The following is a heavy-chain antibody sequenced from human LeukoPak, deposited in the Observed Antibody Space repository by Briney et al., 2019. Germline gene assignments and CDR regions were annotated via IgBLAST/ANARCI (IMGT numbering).Heavy chain of an antibody. CDR2: ISGSGGST. CDR1: GFTLSSYA. V-gene: IGHV3-23*01. CDR3: AKALLYSGYQVY. D-gene: IGHD5-12*01. J-gene: IGHJ4*02. Sequence: AGGSLRLSCAASGFTLSSYAMRWVRQAPGKGLEWVSAISGSGGSTYYADSVKGRFTISRDNSKNTLYLQMNSLRAEDTAVYYCAKALLYSGYQVYWGQGTLVTVSS.